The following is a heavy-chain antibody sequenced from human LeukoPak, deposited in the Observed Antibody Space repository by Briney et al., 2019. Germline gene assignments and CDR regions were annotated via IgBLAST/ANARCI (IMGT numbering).Heavy chain of an antibody. D-gene: IGHD3-22*01. V-gene: IGHV3-7*01. Sequence: PGGSLTLSCAASGFTFSNYCMSWVRQPPGKGLEWLANINQDGSEIYNLDSVRGRTTISRDNGKNSLYLQINSQRADNAAEYYCTRDQGSMIVVRTTGWFFDLWGRGTLVTVSS. J-gene: IGHJ2*01. CDR2: INQDGSEI. CDR3: TRDQGSMIVVRTTGWFFDL. CDR1: GFTFSNYC.